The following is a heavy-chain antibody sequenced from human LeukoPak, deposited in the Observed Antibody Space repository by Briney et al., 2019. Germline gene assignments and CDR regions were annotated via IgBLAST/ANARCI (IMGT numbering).Heavy chain of an antibody. CDR2: ISYDGSNK. J-gene: IGHJ4*02. Sequence: GGSLRLSCAASGFTFSSYAIHWVRQAPGKGLEWVAVISYDGSNKYYADSVKGRFTISRDNSKNTLYLQMNSLRAEDTAVYYCARDYRTGIAAAAYYFDYWGQGTLVTVSS. CDR3: ARDYRTGIAAAAYYFDY. V-gene: IGHV3-30-3*01. D-gene: IGHD6-13*01. CDR1: GFTFSSYA.